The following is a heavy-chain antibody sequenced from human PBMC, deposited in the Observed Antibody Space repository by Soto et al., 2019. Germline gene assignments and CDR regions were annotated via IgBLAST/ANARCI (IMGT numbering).Heavy chain of an antibody. J-gene: IGHJ6*02. V-gene: IGHV3-21*01. CDR2: ISSSSSYI. D-gene: IGHD4-4*01. CDR3: ASRTVTTYYYYYGMDV. Sequence: EVQLVESGGGLVKPGGSLRLSCAASGFTFSSYSMNWVRQAPGKGLEWVSSISSSSSYIYYAHSVKGRFTISRDNARNSLYLQMNSLRAEATAVYYCASRTVTTYYYYYGMDVWGQGTTVTVSS. CDR1: GFTFSSYS.